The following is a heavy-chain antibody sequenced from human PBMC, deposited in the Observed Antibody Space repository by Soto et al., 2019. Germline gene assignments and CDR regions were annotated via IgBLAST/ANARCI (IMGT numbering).Heavy chain of an antibody. CDR2: LNAGNGNT. V-gene: IGHV1-3*05. CDR1: GYTFTSYA. D-gene: IGHD2-8*02. CDR3: ARGDWWLFDY. J-gene: IGHJ4*02. Sequence: QVQLVQSGAEEKKPGASVKVSCKASGYTFTSYAIHWVRPAPGQRLEWMGWLNAGNGNTKYSQKFQGRVTITRDTSASTAYMELSSLKSEDTAVYYCARGDWWLFDYWGQGTLVTVSS.